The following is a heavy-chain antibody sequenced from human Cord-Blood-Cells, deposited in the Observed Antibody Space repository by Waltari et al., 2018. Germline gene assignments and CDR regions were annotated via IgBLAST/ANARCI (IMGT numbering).Heavy chain of an antibody. CDR1: GFTFSSYW. V-gene: IGHV3-7*01. CDR3: ARVMGLDAFDI. J-gene: IGHJ3*02. CDR2: IKEDGSEK. Sequence: EVQLVESGGGLVQPGGSLRLSCAASGFTFSSYWMSWVRQAPGKGLEWVANIKEDGSEKYYVDSVKGRFTISRDNAKNSLYLQMNSLRAEDTAVYYCARVMGLDAFDIWGQGTMVTVSS.